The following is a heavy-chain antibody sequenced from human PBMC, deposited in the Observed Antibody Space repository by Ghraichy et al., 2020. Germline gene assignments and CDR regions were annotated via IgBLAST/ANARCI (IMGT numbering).Heavy chain of an antibody. V-gene: IGHV1-2*02. Sequence: ASVKVSCKTSGYTFTTYYIHCVRQAPGQGPEWMGWINPDSGATKFAQKFQGRVTMTTDTSISTAYMGLSSLTSDDTAVYYCARDYYGAGSDGMDAWGQGTTVIVSS. CDR2: INPDSGAT. CDR1: GYTFTTYY. J-gene: IGHJ6*02. D-gene: IGHD3-10*01. CDR3: ARDYYGAGSDGMDA.